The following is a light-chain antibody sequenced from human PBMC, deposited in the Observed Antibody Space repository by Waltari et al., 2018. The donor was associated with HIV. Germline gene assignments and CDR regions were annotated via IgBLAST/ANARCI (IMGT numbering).Light chain of an antibody. V-gene: IGLV1-47*01. Sequence: QSVLTQPPSASGTPGQKVTISCSGGTANIGANFVFWFQQFPGTAPQLLIYRDNLVPSGVPVRFSGSKSGTSASLTISGLRSDDEAHYFCAVLDDTLGGGVFGGGTKLTVL. CDR1: TANIGANF. J-gene: IGLJ2*01. CDR2: RDN. CDR3: AVLDDTLGGGV.